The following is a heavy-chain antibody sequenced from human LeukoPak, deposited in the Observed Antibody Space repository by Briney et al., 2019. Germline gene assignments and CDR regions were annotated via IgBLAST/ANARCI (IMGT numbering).Heavy chain of an antibody. CDR1: GFTFSSYS. Sequence: PGGSLRLSCAASGFTFSSYSMNWVRQAPGKGLEWVSSISNSSSYIYYADSVKGRFTISRDNAKNSLYLQMNSLRAEDTAVYYCARLSKGPDAFDIWGQGTMVTVSS. J-gene: IGHJ3*02. V-gene: IGHV3-21*01. CDR2: ISNSSSYI. D-gene: IGHD3-16*02. CDR3: ARLSKGPDAFDI.